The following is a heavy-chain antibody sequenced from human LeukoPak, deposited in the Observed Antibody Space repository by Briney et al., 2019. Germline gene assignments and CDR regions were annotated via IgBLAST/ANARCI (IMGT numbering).Heavy chain of an antibody. CDR2: ISSSSSYI. D-gene: IGHD7-27*01. CDR3: ARLGKGDAFDI. J-gene: IGHJ3*02. V-gene: IGHV3-21*01. Sequence: GGSLRLSCAASGSTFSSYSMNWVRQAPGKGLEWVSSISSSSSYIYYADSVKGRFTISRDNAKNSLYLQMNSLRAEDTAVYYCARLGKGDAFDIWGQGTMVTVSS. CDR1: GSTFSSYS.